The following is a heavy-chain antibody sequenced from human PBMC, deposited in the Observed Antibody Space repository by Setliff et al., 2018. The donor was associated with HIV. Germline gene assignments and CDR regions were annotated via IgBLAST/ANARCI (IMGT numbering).Heavy chain of an antibody. CDR2: ISWDGSST. CDR3: AKLLGNGGNSDPFDI. J-gene: IGHJ3*02. Sequence: SLRLSCAASGFTFDDHTMNWVRQVPGKGLEWLCLISWDGSSTFYADSVKGRFTISRDNSKESLYLQMDRLTTADTGLYYCAKLLGNGGNSDPFDIWGQGTSVTVSS. V-gene: IGHV3-43*01. CDR1: GFTFDDHT. D-gene: IGHD2-21*01.